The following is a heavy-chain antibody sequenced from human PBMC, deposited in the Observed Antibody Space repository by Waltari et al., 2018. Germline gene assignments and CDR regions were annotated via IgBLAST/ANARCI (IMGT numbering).Heavy chain of an antibody. V-gene: IGHV4-59*08. CDR1: GGSISSYY. Sequence: QVQLQESGPGLVKPSETLSLTCTVSGGSISSYYWSWIRQPPGKGLEWIGYIYYSGSTNYNPSLKSRVTISVDTSKNQFSLKLSSVTAADTAVYYCARHFPYDFWSGYYSYYFDYWGQGTLVTVSS. CDR2: IYYSGST. J-gene: IGHJ4*02. CDR3: ARHFPYDFWSGYYSYYFDY. D-gene: IGHD3-3*01.